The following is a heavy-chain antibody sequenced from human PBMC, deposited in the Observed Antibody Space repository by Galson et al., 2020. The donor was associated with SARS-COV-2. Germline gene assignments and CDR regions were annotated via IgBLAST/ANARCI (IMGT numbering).Heavy chain of an antibody. V-gene: IGHV3-7*03. D-gene: IGHD3-22*01. CDR2: IKHDGSEK. CDR3: ARVSDYYDSSGYSN. J-gene: IGHJ4*02. CDR1: GFTFSSYW. Sequence: GESLKISCAASGFTFSSYWMSWVRQAPGKGLEWVANIKHDGSEKYYVDSVKGRFTISRDTAKNSLYLQMNSLRAEDTAVYYCARVSDYYDSSGYSNWGQGTLVTVSS.